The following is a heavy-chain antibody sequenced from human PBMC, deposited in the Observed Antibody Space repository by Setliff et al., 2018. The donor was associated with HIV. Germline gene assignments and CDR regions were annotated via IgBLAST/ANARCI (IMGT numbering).Heavy chain of an antibody. CDR2: INSDGSST. J-gene: IGHJ6*03. Sequence: GGSLRLSCAASGFTFSSYWMHWVRQAPGKGLVWVSRINSDGSSTSYADSVKGRFTISRDNAKNTLYLQMNSLRAEDTAVYYCVSLTGDWYYYYMDVWGKGTTVTVSS. CDR3: VSLTGDWYYYYMDV. D-gene: IGHD7-27*01. CDR1: GFTFSSYW. V-gene: IGHV3-74*01.